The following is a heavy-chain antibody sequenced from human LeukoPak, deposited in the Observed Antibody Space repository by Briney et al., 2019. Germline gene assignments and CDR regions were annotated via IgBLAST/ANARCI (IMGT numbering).Heavy chain of an antibody. CDR1: GYTFTSYG. J-gene: IGHJ4*02. V-gene: IGHV1-8*02. D-gene: IGHD3-10*01. Sequence: ASVKVSCKASGYTFTSYGISWVRQAPGQGLEWMGWMNPNSGNTGYAQKFQGRVTMTRNTSISTAYMELSSLRSEDTAVYYCARGLLWFGESNPRDYWGQGTLVTVSS. CDR3: ARGLLWFGESNPRDY. CDR2: MNPNSGNT.